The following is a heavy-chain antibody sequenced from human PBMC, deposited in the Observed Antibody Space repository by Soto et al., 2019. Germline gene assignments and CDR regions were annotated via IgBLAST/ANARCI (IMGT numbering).Heavy chain of an antibody. V-gene: IGHV1-69*13. D-gene: IGHD6-6*01. CDR1: GGTFSSYA. J-gene: IGHJ6*02. CDR2: IIPIFGTA. Sequence: SVKVSCKASGGTFSSYAISWVRQAPGQGLEWMGGIIPIFGTANYAQKFQGRVTITADESTSTAYMELSSLRSEDTAVYYCARKDVGRYSSLSTYYYGMDVWGQGTTVTVSS. CDR3: ARKDVGRYSSLSTYYYGMDV.